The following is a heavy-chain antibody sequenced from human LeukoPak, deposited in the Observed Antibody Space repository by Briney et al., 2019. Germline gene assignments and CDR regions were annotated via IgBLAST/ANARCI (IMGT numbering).Heavy chain of an antibody. V-gene: IGHV5-51*01. J-gene: IGHJ4*02. D-gene: IGHD3-10*01. CDR2: IYPLDSPS. CDR1: GYGFTRYW. CDR3: ARLAPLWFGETGYFDY. Sequence: GEWLQISCHGSGYGFTRYWIGWERRMPGKGLEWMGIIYPLDSPSRYTPSFQRQVTISADKSISTAYLQWSSLKPSDTAMYYCARLAPLWFGETGYFDYSGQGTLVPVSS.